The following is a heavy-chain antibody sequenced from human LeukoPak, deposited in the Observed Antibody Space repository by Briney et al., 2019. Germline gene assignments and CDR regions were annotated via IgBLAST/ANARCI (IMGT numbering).Heavy chain of an antibody. V-gene: IGHV4-34*01. CDR1: GGSFSGYY. Sequence: SETLSLTCAVYGGSFSGYYWSWIRQPPGKGLEWIGEINHSGSTNYNPSLKSRVTISVDTSKNQFSLKLSSVTAADTAVYYCARVRPDSSGYDYFDYWGQGTLVTVSS. D-gene: IGHD3-22*01. CDR2: INHSGST. J-gene: IGHJ4*02. CDR3: ARVRPDSSGYDYFDY.